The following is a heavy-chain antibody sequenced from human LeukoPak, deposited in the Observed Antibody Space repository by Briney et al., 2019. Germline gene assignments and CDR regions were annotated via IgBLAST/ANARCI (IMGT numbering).Heavy chain of an antibody. D-gene: IGHD5-18*01. CDR1: GGSISSYY. J-gene: IGHJ4*02. CDR3: ARHVGYSYGVYFDY. Sequence: SETLSLTCTVSGGSISSYYWSWIRQPPGKGLEWIGYIYYSGSTNYNPSLKSRVTISVDTSKNQFSLKLSSVTAADTAVYYCARHVGYSYGVYFDYWGQGTLVTVSS. CDR2: IYYSGST. V-gene: IGHV4-59*08.